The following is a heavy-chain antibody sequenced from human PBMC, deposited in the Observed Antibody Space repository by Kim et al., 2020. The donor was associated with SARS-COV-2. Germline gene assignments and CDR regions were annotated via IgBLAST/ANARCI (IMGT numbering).Heavy chain of an antibody. CDR1: GFTFSSYA. D-gene: IGHD6-13*01. Sequence: GGSLRLSCAASGFTFSSYAMTWVRQAPGKGLEWVSAISYRGDTTFYANSVKGRFTVSRDNSKNTLYLEMNSLRAEDTALYYCAKGWLTAAGSRAVDYWGQGTLVTVSS. CDR2: ISYRGDTT. V-gene: IGHV3-23*01. J-gene: IGHJ4*02. CDR3: AKGWLTAAGSRAVDY.